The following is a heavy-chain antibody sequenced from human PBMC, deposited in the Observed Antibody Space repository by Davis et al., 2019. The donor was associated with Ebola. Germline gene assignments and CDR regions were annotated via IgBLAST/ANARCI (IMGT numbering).Heavy chain of an antibody. V-gene: IGHV4-59*01. CDR2: IYYSGST. Sequence: MPGGSLRLSCTVSGGSISSYYWSWIRQPPGKGLEWIGYIYYSGSTNYNPSLKSRVTISVDTSKNQFSLKLSSVTAADTAVYYCARLVIMGYYFDYWGQGTLVTVSS. J-gene: IGHJ4*02. D-gene: IGHD3-9*01. CDR1: GGSISSYY. CDR3: ARLVIMGYYFDY.